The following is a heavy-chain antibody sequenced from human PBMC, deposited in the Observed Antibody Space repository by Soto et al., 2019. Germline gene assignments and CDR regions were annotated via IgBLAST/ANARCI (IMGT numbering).Heavy chain of an antibody. V-gene: IGHV3-30*03. D-gene: IGHD2-15*01. CDR3: ARGQEVGAHFFDS. CDR2: ISRDGNNK. CDR1: GFTFRFYD. Sequence: GGSLRLSCATSGFTFRFYDMHWVRQAPGKGLEWLAVISRDGNNKDYGDSVKGRFTISXXXXXXSXSXQXXXLRAXDTAVYFCARGQEVGAHFFDSWGQGTQVTVSS. J-gene: IGHJ4*02.